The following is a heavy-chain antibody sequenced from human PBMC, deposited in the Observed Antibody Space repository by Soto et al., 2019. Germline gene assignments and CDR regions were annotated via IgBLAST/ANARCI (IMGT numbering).Heavy chain of an antibody. CDR1: GGTFSSYA. J-gene: IGHJ4*02. D-gene: IGHD2-15*01. CDR3: ARESAVDYCSGGSCYDVEMATPPSY. Sequence: SVKVSCKASGGTFSSYAISWVRQAPGQGLEWMGGIIPIFGTANYAQKFQGRVTITADESTSTAYMELSSLRSEDTAVYYCARESAVDYCSGGSCYDVEMATPPSYWGQGPLVTVSS. CDR2: IIPIFGTA. V-gene: IGHV1-69*13.